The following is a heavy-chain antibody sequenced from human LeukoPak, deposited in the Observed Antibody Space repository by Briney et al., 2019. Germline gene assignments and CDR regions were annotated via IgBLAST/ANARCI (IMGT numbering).Heavy chain of an antibody. Sequence: GGSLRLSCAASGFTFSSYWMSWVRQAPGKGLEWVANIKQDGSEKYYVDPVKGRFTISRDNAKNSLYLQVNSLRAEDTAVYYCARAKRDPYGSGSYYYDYWGQGTLVTVSS. J-gene: IGHJ4*02. V-gene: IGHV3-7*01. CDR1: GFTFSSYW. D-gene: IGHD3-10*01. CDR2: IKQDGSEK. CDR3: ARAKRDPYGSGSYYYDY.